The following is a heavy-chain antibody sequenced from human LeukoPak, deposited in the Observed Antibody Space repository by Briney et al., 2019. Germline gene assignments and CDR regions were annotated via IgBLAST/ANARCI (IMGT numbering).Heavy chain of an antibody. Sequence: GGSLRLSCAASGFTFSSYWMSWVRQAPGKGLEWVSSISSSSSYIYYADSVKGRFTISRDNAKNSLYLQMNSLRAEDTAVYYCARVKCSGGSCYYYYYMDVWGKGTTVTVSS. CDR2: ISSSSSYI. D-gene: IGHD2-15*01. CDR1: GFTFSSYW. CDR3: ARVKCSGGSCYYYYYMDV. V-gene: IGHV3-21*01. J-gene: IGHJ6*03.